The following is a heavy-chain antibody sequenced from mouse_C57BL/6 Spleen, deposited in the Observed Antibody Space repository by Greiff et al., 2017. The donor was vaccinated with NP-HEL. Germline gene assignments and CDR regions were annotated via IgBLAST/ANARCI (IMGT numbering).Heavy chain of an antibody. V-gene: IGHV14-4*01. CDR1: GFNIKDDY. CDR2: IDPENGDP. J-gene: IGHJ3*01. Sequence: VQLQQSGAELVRPGASVKLSCTASGFNIKDDYMHWVKQRPEQGLEWIGWIDPENGDPEYASKFQGKATITADTSANTAYLQLSSLTSEDTAVYYCTTGDVGAWFAYWGQGTLVTVSA. CDR3: TTGDVGAWFAY. D-gene: IGHD3-3*01.